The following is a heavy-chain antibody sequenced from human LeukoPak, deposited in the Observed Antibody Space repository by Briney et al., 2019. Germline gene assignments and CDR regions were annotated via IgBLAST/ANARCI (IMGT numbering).Heavy chain of an antibody. V-gene: IGHV1-2*02. CDR1: GYTFTGYY. J-gene: IGHJ4*02. CDR3: ARVAIVGATEGFDY. D-gene: IGHD1-26*01. Sequence: ASVNVSCKASGYTFTGYYMHWVRQAPGQGLEWMGWINPNSGGTNYAQKFQGRVTMTRDTSISTAYMELSRLRSDDTAVYYCARVAIVGATEGFDYWGQGTLVTVSS. CDR2: INPNSGGT.